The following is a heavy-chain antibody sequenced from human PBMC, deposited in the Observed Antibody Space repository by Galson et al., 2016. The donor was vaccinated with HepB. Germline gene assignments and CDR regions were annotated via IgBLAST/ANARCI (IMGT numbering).Heavy chain of an antibody. Sequence: SLRLSCAASGFTFNNYGMTWVRQAPGKGLEVVSGISRSGDSTDYADSVKGRFTISRDNSKKTLSLQMNSLRAEDTAVYYCVQGGTAPAVWGKGTTVTVSS. V-gene: IGHV3-23*01. J-gene: IGHJ6*04. CDR2: ISRSGDST. D-gene: IGHD1-1*01. CDR1: GFTFNNYG. CDR3: VQGGTAPAV.